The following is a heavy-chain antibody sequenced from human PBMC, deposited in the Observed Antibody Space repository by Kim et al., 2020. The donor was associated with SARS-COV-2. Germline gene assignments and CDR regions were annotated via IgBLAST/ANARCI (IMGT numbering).Heavy chain of an antibody. Sequence: GGSLRLSCAASGFTFSSYWMHWVRQAPGKGLVWVSRINSDGSSTSYADSVKGRFTISRDNAKNTLYLQMNSLRAEDTAVYYCARGTYYYGSGSYHLSGMDVWGQGTTVTVSS. CDR3: ARGTYYYGSGSYHLSGMDV. J-gene: IGHJ6*02. D-gene: IGHD3-10*01. CDR2: INSDGSST. CDR1: GFTFSSYW. V-gene: IGHV3-74*01.